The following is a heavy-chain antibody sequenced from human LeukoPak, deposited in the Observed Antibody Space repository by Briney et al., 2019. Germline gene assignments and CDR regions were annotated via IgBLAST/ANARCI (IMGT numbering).Heavy chain of an antibody. CDR2: ISPDSGYI. D-gene: IGHD6-13*01. CDR1: GFTFSSHS. J-gene: IGHJ4*02. CDR3: APFSAVTHYYFDY. Sequence: GGSLRLSCAASGFTFSSHSLMWVRQAPGKGLEWVSSISPDSGYIYYADSVKGRFAISRDNAENSLFLQMNSLGAEDTAVYYCAPFSAVTHYYFDYWGQGTLVTVSS. V-gene: IGHV3-21*01.